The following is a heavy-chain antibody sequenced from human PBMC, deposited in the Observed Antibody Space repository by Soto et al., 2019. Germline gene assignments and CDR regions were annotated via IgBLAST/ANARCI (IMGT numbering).Heavy chain of an antibody. CDR2: IYYSGST. V-gene: IGHV4-39*01. Sequence: QLQLQESGPGLVKPSETLSLTCTVSGGSISSSSYYWGWIRQPPGKGLEWIGSIYYSGSTYYNPSLKSRVTISVDTSETQFSLKLSSVTAADTAVYYCARRSTYYYDSSGYSDYWGQGTLVTVSS. D-gene: IGHD3-22*01. CDR3: ARRSTYYYDSSGYSDY. J-gene: IGHJ4*02. CDR1: GGSISSSSYY.